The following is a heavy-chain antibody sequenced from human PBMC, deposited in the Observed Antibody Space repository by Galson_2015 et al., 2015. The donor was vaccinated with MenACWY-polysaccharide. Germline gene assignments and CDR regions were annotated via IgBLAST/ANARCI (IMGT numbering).Heavy chain of an antibody. CDR1: GDSITSGGYF. V-gene: IGHV4-31*03. CDR3: GRGGRAVSNRNWFDP. D-gene: IGHD3-16*01. J-gene: IGHJ5*02. CDR2: TSYDGGT. Sequence: TLSLTCTVSGDSITSGGYFWSWIRQHPGKGLEWIASTSYDGGTYYNPSLKSRVTISVDTPKNQFSLWLNSVTAADTAVYYCGRGGRAVSNRNWFDPWGQGTLVTVSS.